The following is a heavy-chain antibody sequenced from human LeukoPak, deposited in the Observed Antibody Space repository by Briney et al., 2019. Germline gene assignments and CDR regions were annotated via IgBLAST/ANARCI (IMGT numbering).Heavy chain of an antibody. J-gene: IGHJ4*02. CDR3: ARDSSGWPYYFDY. CDR2: ISSNGGST. Sequence: GGSLRLSCAASGFTFSSYAMHWVRQAPGKGLEDVSAISSNGGSTYYANSVKGRFTISRDNSKNTLYLQMGSLRAEDMAVYYCARDSSGWPYYFDYWGQGTLVTVSS. CDR1: GFTFSSYA. D-gene: IGHD6-19*01. V-gene: IGHV3-64*01.